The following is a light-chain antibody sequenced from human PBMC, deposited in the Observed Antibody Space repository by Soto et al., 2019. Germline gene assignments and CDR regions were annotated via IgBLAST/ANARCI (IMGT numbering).Light chain of an antibody. CDR3: QLYGRSTMYT. CDR1: QSISSGY. V-gene: IGKV3-20*01. Sequence: EIVLTQSPGTLSLSPGERVTLSCRASQSISSGYVAWYNQRRGQAPRLLIYGASNRATGVPDRFSGSGSGTDFTLTIIRLEPEDFAVYYCQLYGRSTMYTFGQGTRLEIK. J-gene: IGKJ2*01. CDR2: GAS.